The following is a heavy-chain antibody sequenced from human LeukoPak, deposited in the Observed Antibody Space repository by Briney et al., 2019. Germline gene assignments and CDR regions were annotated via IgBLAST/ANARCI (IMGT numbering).Heavy chain of an antibody. CDR2: ISGSGGST. CDR1: GFTFSSYA. CDR3: AKGALYCSSTSCPIYYYYYYMDV. J-gene: IGHJ6*03. D-gene: IGHD2-2*01. V-gene: IGHV3-23*01. Sequence: GGSLRLSCAASGFTFSSYAMSWVRQAPGKGLEWVSAISGSGGSTYYADSVKGRFTISRDNSKNTLYLQMNSLRAEDTAVYYCAKGALYCSSTSCPIYYYYYYMDVWGKGTTVTVSS.